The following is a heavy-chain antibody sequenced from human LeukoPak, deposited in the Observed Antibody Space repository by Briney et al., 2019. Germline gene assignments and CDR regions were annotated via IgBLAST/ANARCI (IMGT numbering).Heavy chain of an antibody. CDR1: GGSISSYY. CDR3: ARRLTDSSGYYYWFDP. Sequence: SETLSLTCTVSGGSISSYYWSWIRQPPGKGLEWIGYIYYSGSTNYNPSLKSRVTISVDTSKNQFSLKLSSVTAADTAVYYCARRLTDSSGYYYWFDPWGQGTLVTVSS. D-gene: IGHD3-22*01. J-gene: IGHJ5*02. CDR2: IYYSGST. V-gene: IGHV4-59*08.